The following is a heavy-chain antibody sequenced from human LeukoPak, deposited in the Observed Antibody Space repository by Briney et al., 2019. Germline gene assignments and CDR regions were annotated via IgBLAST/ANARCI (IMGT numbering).Heavy chain of an antibody. CDR3: ARGYTSYFDY. CDR1: GGSISSSSYY. CDR2: IYYSGST. J-gene: IGHJ4*02. Sequence: SETLSLTCTVSGGSISSSSYYWGWIRQPPGKGLEWIGSIYYSGSTNYNPSLKSRVTISVDTSKNQFSLKLSSVTAADTAVYYCARGYTSYFDYWGQGTLVTVSS. D-gene: IGHD5-12*01. V-gene: IGHV4-39*07.